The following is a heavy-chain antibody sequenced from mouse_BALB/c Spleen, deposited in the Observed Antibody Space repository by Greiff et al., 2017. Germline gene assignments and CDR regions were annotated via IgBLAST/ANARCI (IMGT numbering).Heavy chain of an antibody. CDR2: INPSSGYT. V-gene: IGHV1-4*01. CDR1: GYTFTSYT. CDR3: ARAAGAWFAY. D-gene: IGHD1-2*01. Sequence: LVESGAELARPGASVKMSCKASGYTFTSYTMHWVKQRPGQGLEWIGYINPSSGYTNYNQKFKDKATLTADKSSSTAYMQLSSLTSEDSAVYYCARAAGAWFAYWGQGTLVTVSA. J-gene: IGHJ3*01.